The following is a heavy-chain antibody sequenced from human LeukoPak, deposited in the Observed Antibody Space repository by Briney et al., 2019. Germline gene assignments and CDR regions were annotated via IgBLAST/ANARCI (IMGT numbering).Heavy chain of an antibody. J-gene: IGHJ4*02. V-gene: IGHV3-64*01. CDR3: ARALPGTYDY. CDR1: GFTFSNYD. Sequence: GGSLRLSCAASGFTFSNYDMHWVRQAPGKGLEYVSSINRNGGSTYYANSVKGRFTLSRDNSKNSLYLQMGSLRGEDMAVYYCARALPGTYDYWGQGTLVTVSS. CDR2: INRNGGST.